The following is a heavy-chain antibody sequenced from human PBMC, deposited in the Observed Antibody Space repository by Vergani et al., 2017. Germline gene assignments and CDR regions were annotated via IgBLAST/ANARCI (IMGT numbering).Heavy chain of an antibody. CDR3: ARTNKTLYQLLHGYYYGMDV. CDR2: VDPEDGET. Sequence: EVQLVQSGAEVKKPGATVKISCKVSGYTFTDYYMHWVQQAPGKGLEWMGLVDPEDGETIYAEKFQGRVTITADTSTDTAYMELSSLRSEDTAVYYCARTNKTLYQLLHGYYYGMDVWGQGTTVTVSS. CDR1: GYTFTDYY. D-gene: IGHD2-2*01. V-gene: IGHV1-69-2*01. J-gene: IGHJ6*02.